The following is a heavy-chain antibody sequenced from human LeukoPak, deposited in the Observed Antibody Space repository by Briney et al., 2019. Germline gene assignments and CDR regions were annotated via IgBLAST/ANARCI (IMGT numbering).Heavy chain of an antibody. CDR3: VKGSLYSSGCYDY. CDR1: GFTFRSYA. D-gene: IGHD6-19*01. CDR2: ISGSGVGT. V-gene: IGHV3-23*01. Sequence: GGSLRLSCAASGFTFRSYAMNWVRQVPGKGLEWVSGISGSGVGTYYADSVKGRFTISRDNSNNTLFLQVNSLRAEDTAVYYCVKGSLYSSGCYDYWAQGTLVSVSA. J-gene: IGHJ4*02.